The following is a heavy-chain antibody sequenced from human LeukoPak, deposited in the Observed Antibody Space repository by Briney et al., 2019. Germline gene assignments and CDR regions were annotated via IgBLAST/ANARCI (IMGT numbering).Heavy chain of an antibody. CDR2: TYYSGST. CDR1: GGSISSGGYY. CDR3: AKASGDYVGAFHI. Sequence: PSETLSLTCTVSGGSISSGGYYWTWIRQPPGKGLEWIGYTYYSGSTYYNPSLKSRVTISADTSKNRFSLNLNYVTAADTAVYYCAKASGDYVGAFHIWGQGTMVTVSS. D-gene: IGHD4-17*01. V-gene: IGHV4-30-4*01. J-gene: IGHJ3*02.